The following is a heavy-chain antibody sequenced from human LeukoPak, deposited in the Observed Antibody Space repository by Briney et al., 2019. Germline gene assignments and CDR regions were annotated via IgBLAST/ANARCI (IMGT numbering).Heavy chain of an antibody. D-gene: IGHD2-2*01. V-gene: IGHV1-18*01. CDR2: ISAYNGNT. Sequence: ASVKVSCKASGYTFTGYGISWVRQAPGQGLEWMGWISAYNGNTNYAQKLQGRVTMTTDTSTSTAYMELRSLRSDGTAVYYCARRSSTPPYYMDVWGKGTTVTVSS. CDR3: ARRSSTPPYYMDV. J-gene: IGHJ6*03. CDR1: GYTFTGYG.